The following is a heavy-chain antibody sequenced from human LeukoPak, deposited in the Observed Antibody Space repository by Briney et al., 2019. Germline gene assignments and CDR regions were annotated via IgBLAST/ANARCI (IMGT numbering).Heavy chain of an antibody. J-gene: IGHJ5*02. Sequence: SETLSLTCTVSGGSISSYYWSWIRQPPGKGLEWIGYIYYSGSTNYNPSLKSRVTISVDTSKNQFSLKLSSVTAADTAVYYCATFNGTYCSSTSCYVFDPWGQGTLVTVSS. CDR1: GGSISSYY. D-gene: IGHD2-2*01. CDR2: IYYSGST. V-gene: IGHV4-59*12. CDR3: ATFNGTYCSSTSCYVFDP.